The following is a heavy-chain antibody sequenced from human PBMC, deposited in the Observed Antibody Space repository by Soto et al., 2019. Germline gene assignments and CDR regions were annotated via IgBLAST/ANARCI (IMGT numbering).Heavy chain of an antibody. D-gene: IGHD3-22*01. CDR3: AKAVPSSSYYYDSSGFDY. CDR1: GFTFSSYA. Sequence: GGSLRLSCAASGFTFSSYAMTWVRQAPGKGLEWVSGISGSGATTSYADSVKGRFTVSRDNSKNTLYLQMNSLRAEDTAVYYCAKAVPSSSYYYDSSGFDYWGQGTLVTVSS. V-gene: IGHV3-23*01. J-gene: IGHJ4*02. CDR2: ISGSGATT.